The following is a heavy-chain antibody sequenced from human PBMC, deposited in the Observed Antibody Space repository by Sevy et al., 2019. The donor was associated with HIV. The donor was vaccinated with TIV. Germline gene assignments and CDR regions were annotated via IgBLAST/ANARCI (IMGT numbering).Heavy chain of an antibody. CDR3: ARGAYCSSTSCYTYYYYGMDV. J-gene: IGHJ6*02. CDR1: GYTFTGYY. V-gene: IGHV1-2*06. D-gene: IGHD2-2*02. Sequence: ASVKVSCKASGYTFTGYYMHWVRQAPGQGLEWMVRINPNSGGTNYAQKFQGRVTMTRDTSISTAYMELGRLRSDDTAVYYCARGAYCSSTSCYTYYYYGMDVWGQGTTVTVSS. CDR2: INPNSGGT.